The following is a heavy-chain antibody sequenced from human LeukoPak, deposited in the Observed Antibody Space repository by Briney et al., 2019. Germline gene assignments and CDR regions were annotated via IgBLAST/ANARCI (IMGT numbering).Heavy chain of an antibody. J-gene: IGHJ4*02. CDR3: ARDLPGIAAAGLFDY. CDR1: GFTFSSYS. D-gene: IGHD6-13*01. CDR2: ISNSSSYI. Sequence: GGSLRLSCAASGFTFSSYSMNWVRQAPGKGLEWVSSISNSSSYIYYADSVKGRFTISRDNAKNSLYLQMNSLRAEDTAVYYCARDLPGIAAAGLFDYWGQGTLVTVSS. V-gene: IGHV3-21*01.